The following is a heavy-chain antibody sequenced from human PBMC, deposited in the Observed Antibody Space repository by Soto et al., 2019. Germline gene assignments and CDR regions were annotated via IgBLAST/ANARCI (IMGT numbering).Heavy chain of an antibody. CDR3: ARGDIVVVPAAMDI. J-gene: IGHJ3*02. D-gene: IGHD2-2*01. CDR2: ISSSSSTI. V-gene: IGHV3-48*01. CDR1: GFTFSSYS. Sequence: EVQLVESGGGLVQPGGSLRLSCAASGFTFSSYSMNWVRQAPGKGLEWASYISSSSSTIYYADSVKGRFTISRDNAKNSLYLQMNSLRAEDTAVYYCARGDIVVVPAAMDIWGQGTMVTVSS.